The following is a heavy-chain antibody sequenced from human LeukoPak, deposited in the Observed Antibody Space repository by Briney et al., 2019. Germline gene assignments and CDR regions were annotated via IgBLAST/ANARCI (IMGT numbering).Heavy chain of an antibody. CDR1: GFTFSSYA. CDR2: ISYDGSNK. J-gene: IGHJ4*02. V-gene: IGHV3-30*01. Sequence: PGGSLRLSCAASGFTFSSYAMHWVRQAPGKGLEWVAVISYDGSNKYYADSVKGRFTISRDNSKNTLYLQMNSLRAEDTAAYYCARETPGRYYDFWSGYPKDCWGQGTLVTVSS. CDR3: ARETPGRYYDFWSGYPKDC. D-gene: IGHD3-3*01.